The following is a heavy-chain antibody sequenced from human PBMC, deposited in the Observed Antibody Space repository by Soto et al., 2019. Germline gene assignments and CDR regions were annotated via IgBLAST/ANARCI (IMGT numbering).Heavy chain of an antibody. CDR2: ISGSGGST. J-gene: IGHJ4*02. D-gene: IGHD2-15*01. Sequence: EVQLLESGGGLVQPGGSLRLSCAASGFTFSSYAMSWVRQAPGKGLEWVSAISGSGGSTYYADSVKGRFTISRDNAKNTLYLQMISLRAEDTAVYYCAKWVGDIVVVVDALFDYWGQGSLETVS. CDR1: GFTFSSYA. V-gene: IGHV3-23*01. CDR3: AKWVGDIVVVVDALFDY.